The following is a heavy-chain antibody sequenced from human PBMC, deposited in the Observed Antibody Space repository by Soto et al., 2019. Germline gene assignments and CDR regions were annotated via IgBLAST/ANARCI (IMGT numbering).Heavy chain of an antibody. Sequence: QVQLVQSGAEVKEPGASVRVSCKASGYTFINFDISWVRQAAGQGLEWLGWMNPGSGKTGYASKFQGRVAMTRDASTGTSYLEQSSLTSDDTAVYYCARMASAGTLNWFDPWGQGTLVTVSS. D-gene: IGHD6-13*01. V-gene: IGHV1-8*02. CDR2: MNPGSGKT. CDR3: ARMASAGTLNWFDP. J-gene: IGHJ5*02. CDR1: GYTFINFD.